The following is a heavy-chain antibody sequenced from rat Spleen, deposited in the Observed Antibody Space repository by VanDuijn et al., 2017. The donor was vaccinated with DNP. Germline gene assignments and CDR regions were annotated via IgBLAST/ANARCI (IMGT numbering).Heavy chain of an antibody. D-gene: IGHD1-2*01. V-gene: IGHV2-41*01. CDR3: ARAAIPHWYFDF. Sequence: QVQLKESGPGLVQPSQTLSLTCTVAGFSLTSYNVHWVRQPPGKGLEWMGVIWKHGATRYNSALKSRLSFSKATSKSQVFLKMNSLQTEDTAMYFCARAAIPHWYFDFWGPGTMVTVSS. CDR1: GFSLTSYN. CDR2: IWKHGAT. J-gene: IGHJ1*01.